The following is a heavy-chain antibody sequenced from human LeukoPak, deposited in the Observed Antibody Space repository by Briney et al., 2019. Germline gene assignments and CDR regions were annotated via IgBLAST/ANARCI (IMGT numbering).Heavy chain of an antibody. J-gene: IGHJ4*02. D-gene: IGHD2-15*01. V-gene: IGHV3-7*01. CDR2: IKHDGSEK. CDR3: ARGGGSSDY. Sequence: GGSLRLSCAASGFAFSAAWMSWVRQAPGKGLEWVANIKHDGSEKNYVDSVKGRFTISRDNTNNSLYLQMKSLRVEDTAVYYCARGGGSSDYWGQGTLVTVSS. CDR1: GFAFSAAW.